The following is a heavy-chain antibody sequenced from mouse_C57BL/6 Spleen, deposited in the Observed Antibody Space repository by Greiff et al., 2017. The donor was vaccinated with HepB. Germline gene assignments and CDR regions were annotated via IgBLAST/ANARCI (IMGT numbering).Heavy chain of an antibody. CDR2: INPNNGGT. V-gene: IGHV1-22*01. Sequence: VQLKESGPELVKPGASVKMSCKASGYTFTDYNMHWVKQSHGKSLEWIGYINPNNGGTSYNQKFKGKATLTVNKSSSTAYMELRSLTSEDSAVYYCARRELTVFYAMDYWGQGTSVTVSS. CDR1: GYTFTDYN. D-gene: IGHD4-1*01. CDR3: ARRELTVFYAMDY. J-gene: IGHJ4*01.